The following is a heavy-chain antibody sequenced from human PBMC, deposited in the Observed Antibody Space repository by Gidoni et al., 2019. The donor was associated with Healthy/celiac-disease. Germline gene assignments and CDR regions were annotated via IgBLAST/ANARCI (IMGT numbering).Heavy chain of an antibody. CDR2: ISYDGSNK. J-gene: IGHJ4*02. CDR1: GFTFSSYA. V-gene: IGHV3-30*04. CDR3: ARDQDYYDSSGNLDY. D-gene: IGHD3-22*01. Sequence: QVQLVESGGGVVQPGRSLRLSCAASGFTFSSYAMHWVRQAPGKGLEWVAVISYDGSNKYYADSVKGRFTISRDNSKNTLYLQMNSLRAEDTAVYYCARDQDYYDSSGNLDYWGQGTLVTVSS.